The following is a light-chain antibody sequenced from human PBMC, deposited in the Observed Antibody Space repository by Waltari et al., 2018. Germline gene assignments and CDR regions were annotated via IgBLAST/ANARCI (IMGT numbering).Light chain of an antibody. CDR1: QSVLYNSNNKNY. CDR3: QQYYSTPRT. V-gene: IGKV4-1*01. CDR2: WAS. J-gene: IGKJ2*01. Sequence: DIVMTQPPDSLAVSLGERATINCKSSQSVLYNSNNKNYLAWYQHKPGQPPKLLIYWASTRESGVPDRFSGSGSGTDFTLTISSLQAEDVAVYYCQQYYSTPRTFGQGTKLEIK.